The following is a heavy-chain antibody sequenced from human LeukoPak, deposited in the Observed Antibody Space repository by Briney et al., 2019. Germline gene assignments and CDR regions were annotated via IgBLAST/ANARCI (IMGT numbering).Heavy chain of an antibody. CDR2: VSGSGGRT. CDR1: GFAFSSYA. CDR3: AKREDYGDYYKY. D-gene: IGHD4-17*01. Sequence: GGSLRLSCAGSGFAFSSYAIYWVRQAPGGGLQWLSGVSGSGGRTYYADSVKGRFTVSRDNSKNMVYLQMNSLKAEDTAVYFCAKREDYGDYYKYWGQGTLVTVSS. V-gene: IGHV3-23*01. J-gene: IGHJ4*02.